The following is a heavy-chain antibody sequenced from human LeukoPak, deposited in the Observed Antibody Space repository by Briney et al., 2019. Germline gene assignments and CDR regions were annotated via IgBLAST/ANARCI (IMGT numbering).Heavy chain of an antibody. D-gene: IGHD2-15*01. Sequence: ASVKVSCKASGDTFSKNYIHWVRQAPGQVLEWMGIINPSDGSTTYTQKFQGRVTMTTDTSTSSVNIELSSLRYEDTAVYYCAPSVRSGGSYYFDYWGQGTLVTVSS. V-gene: IGHV1-46*01. CDR1: GDTFSKNY. CDR3: APSVRSGGSYYFDY. CDR2: INPSDGST. J-gene: IGHJ4*02.